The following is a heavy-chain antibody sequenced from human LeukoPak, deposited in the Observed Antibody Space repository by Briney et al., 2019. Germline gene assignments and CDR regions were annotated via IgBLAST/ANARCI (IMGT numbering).Heavy chain of an antibody. CDR1: GGSISSGGYS. V-gene: IGHV4-30-2*01. CDR3: ARVTSWVAPFDY. J-gene: IGHJ4*02. Sequence: PSETLSLTCAVSGGSISSGGYSWSWIRQPPGKGLEWIGYIYHSGSTYYNPSLKSRVTISVDRSKNQFSLKLSSVTAADTAVYYCARVTSWVAPFDYWGQGTLVTVSS. D-gene: IGHD1-14*01. CDR2: IYHSGST.